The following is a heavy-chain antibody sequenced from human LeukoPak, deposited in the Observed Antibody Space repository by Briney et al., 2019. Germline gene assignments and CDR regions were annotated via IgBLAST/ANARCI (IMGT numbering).Heavy chain of an antibody. J-gene: IGHJ5*02. Sequence: GGSLRPSCAASGFTFSSYSMNWVRQAPGKGLEWVSSISSSSSYIYYADSVKGRFTISRDNAKNSLYLQMNSLRAEDTAVYYCARDAVVVAATPYWFDPWGQGTLVTVSS. CDR2: ISSSSSYI. CDR1: GFTFSSYS. CDR3: ARDAVVVAATPYWFDP. V-gene: IGHV3-21*01. D-gene: IGHD2-15*01.